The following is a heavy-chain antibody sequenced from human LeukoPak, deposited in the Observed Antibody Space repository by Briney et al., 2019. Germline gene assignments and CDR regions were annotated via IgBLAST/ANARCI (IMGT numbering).Heavy chain of an antibody. CDR1: GYNFTSYW. Sequence: RGESLKISCKGSGYNFTSYWISWVRQMPGKGLEWMGRIDPSDSYTNYSPSFQGHVTISTDKSIFTAYLQWSSLKASDTAMYYCARSRLAAAGTSDHFDYWGQGTLVTVSS. V-gene: IGHV5-10-1*01. J-gene: IGHJ4*02. D-gene: IGHD6-13*01. CDR2: IDPSDSYT. CDR3: ARSRLAAAGTSDHFDY.